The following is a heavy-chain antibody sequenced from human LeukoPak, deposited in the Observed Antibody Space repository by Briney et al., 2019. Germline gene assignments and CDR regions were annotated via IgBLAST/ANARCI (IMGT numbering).Heavy chain of an antibody. CDR3: ARGYCSSTSCYFPFDY. D-gene: IGHD2-2*01. Sequence: AAVKVSCKASGYTFTSYGISWVRQAPGQGLEWMGWISAYNGNTNYAQKLQGRVTMTTDTSTSTAYMELRSMRSDGTAVYYCARGYCSSTSCYFPFDYWGQGTLVTVSS. V-gene: IGHV1-18*01. J-gene: IGHJ4*02. CDR2: ISAYNGNT. CDR1: GYTFTSYG.